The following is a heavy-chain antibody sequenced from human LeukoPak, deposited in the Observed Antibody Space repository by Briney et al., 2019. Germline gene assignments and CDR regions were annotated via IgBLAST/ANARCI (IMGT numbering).Heavy chain of an antibody. CDR1: RFTFSIYI. D-gene: IGHD4-23*01. CDR2: ISSSGNYI. V-gene: IGHV3-21*01. J-gene: IGHJ4*02. Sequence: PGGSLRLSCAASRFTFSIYIMNWVRQAPGKGLEWVSFISSSGNYIYYADSVKGRFTISRDNAKNSLYLQMNSLRAEDTAVYYCVREDYGGNSVFDSWGQGTLVTVSS. CDR3: VREDYGGNSVFDS.